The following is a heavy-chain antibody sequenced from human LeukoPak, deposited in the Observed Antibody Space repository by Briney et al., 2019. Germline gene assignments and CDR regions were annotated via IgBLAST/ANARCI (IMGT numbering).Heavy chain of an antibody. D-gene: IGHD3-3*01. J-gene: IGHJ6*02. Sequence: SVKVSCKASGGTFSSYAISWVRQAPGQGLEWMGRIIPIFGIANYAQKFQGRVTITAGKSTSTAYMELSSLRSEDTAVYYCARDLKEGGFSEWLLSPSYYYGMDVWGQGTTVTVSS. V-gene: IGHV1-69*04. CDR2: IIPIFGIA. CDR3: ARDLKEGGFSEWLLSPSYYYGMDV. CDR1: GGTFSSYA.